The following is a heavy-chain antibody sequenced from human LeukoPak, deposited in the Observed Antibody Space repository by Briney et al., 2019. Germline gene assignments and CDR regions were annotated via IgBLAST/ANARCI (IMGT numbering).Heavy chain of an antibody. CDR2: IYYSGST. CDR3: ASPGFNYGDYPEWFDP. V-gene: IGHV4-39*01. J-gene: IGHJ5*02. D-gene: IGHD4-17*01. Sequence: SETLSLTCTVSVGSISSSSYYWGWIRQPPGKGLEWIGSIYYSGSTYYNPSLKSRVTISVDTSKNQFSLKLSSVTAADTAVYYCASPGFNYGDYPEWFDPWGQGTLVTVSS. CDR1: VGSISSSSYY.